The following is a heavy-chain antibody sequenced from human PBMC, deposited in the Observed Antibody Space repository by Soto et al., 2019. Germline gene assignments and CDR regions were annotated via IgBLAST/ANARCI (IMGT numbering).Heavy chain of an antibody. Sequence: EVQLLESGGGLVQPGGSLRLSCAASGFTFTNDGMSWVRQAPGKGLEWVSSIGTSGATTYYADSVKGRFTISRDNSKNTLSLQMNSLRAEDTAVYYCAKLRNHYGSDFWGQGTLVAVAS. CDR1: GFTFTNDG. J-gene: IGHJ4*02. CDR2: IGTSGATT. CDR3: AKLRNHYGSDF. V-gene: IGHV3-23*01. D-gene: IGHD4-17*01.